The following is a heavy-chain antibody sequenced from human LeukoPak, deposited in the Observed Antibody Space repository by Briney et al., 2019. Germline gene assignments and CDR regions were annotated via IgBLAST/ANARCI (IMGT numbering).Heavy chain of an antibody. Sequence: SETLSLTCAVSGVSLSDYYWSWIRQSPEKELEWIGEVSPGGYTTYNPSLRSRVIISEDTSENQLSLNVTSVTAADTALYYCARIRCGRGQARCYNHWDQGSLVTVSS. V-gene: IGHV4-34*01. CDR1: GVSLSDYY. CDR3: ARIRCGRGQARCYNH. D-gene: IGHD2-21*01. J-gene: IGHJ5*02. CDR2: VSPGGYT.